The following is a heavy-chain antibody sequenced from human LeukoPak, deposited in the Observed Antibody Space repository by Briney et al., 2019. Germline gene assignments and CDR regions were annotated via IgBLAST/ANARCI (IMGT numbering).Heavy chain of an antibody. CDR3: ANNVVLKRYIDF. CDR2: ISGGGRTT. V-gene: IGHV3-23*01. J-gene: IGHJ4*02. CDR1: GFTFSNHA. D-gene: IGHD4/OR15-4a*01. Sequence: GGSLRLSCAASGFTFSNHAMSWVRQAPGKGLQWVAVISGGGRTTEYEDFVKGRFTISRDNSKNTLSLQMNSLTVEDTAIYFCANNVVLKRYIDFWGQGTLVTVSS.